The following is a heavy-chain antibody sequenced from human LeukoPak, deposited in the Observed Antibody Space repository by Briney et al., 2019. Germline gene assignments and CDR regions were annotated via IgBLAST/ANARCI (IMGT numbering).Heavy chain of an antibody. J-gene: IGHJ4*02. CDR2: ISYDGSNK. V-gene: IGHV3-30-3*01. Sequence: GGSLRLSCAASGFTFSSYAMHWVRQAPGKGLEWVAVISYDGSNKYYADSVKGRFTISRDNSKNTLYLQMNSLRAEDTAVYYCARDLTYYYDSSGYNWGQGTLVTASS. D-gene: IGHD3-22*01. CDR3: ARDLTYYYDSSGYN. CDR1: GFTFSSYA.